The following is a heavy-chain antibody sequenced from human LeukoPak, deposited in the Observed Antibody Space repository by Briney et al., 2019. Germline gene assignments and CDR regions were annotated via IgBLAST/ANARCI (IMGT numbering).Heavy chain of an antibody. CDR2: ISSNGGST. J-gene: IGHJ6*03. CDR3: ARGPNPSAHMDV. V-gene: IGHV3-64*01. Sequence: GGSLRLSCAASGFTFSSYAMHWVRQAPGKGLEYVSAISSNGGSTYYANSVKGRFTISRDNSKNTLYLQMGSLRAEDMAVYYCARGPNPSAHMDVWGKGTTVTVSS. D-gene: IGHD1-14*01. CDR1: GFTFSSYA.